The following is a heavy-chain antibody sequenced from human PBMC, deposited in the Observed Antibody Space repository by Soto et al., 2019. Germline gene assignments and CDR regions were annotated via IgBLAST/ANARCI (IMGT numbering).Heavy chain of an antibody. CDR2: IYSGGST. CDR3: ARVRGGYYPFGY. Sequence: HPGGSLRLSCAASGFTVSSNYMSWVRQAPGKGLEWVSVIYSGGSTYYADSVKGRFTISRDNSKNTLYLQMNSLRAEDTAVYYCARVRGGYYPFGYWGQGTLVTVSS. D-gene: IGHD3-3*01. CDR1: GFTVSSNY. J-gene: IGHJ4*02. V-gene: IGHV3-53*01.